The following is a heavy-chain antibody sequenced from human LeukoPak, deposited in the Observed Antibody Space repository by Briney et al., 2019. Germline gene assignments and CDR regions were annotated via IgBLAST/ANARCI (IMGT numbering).Heavy chain of an antibody. CDR1: GYSFTSYW. Sequence: GESLKISCKGSGYSFTSYWIGWVRQMPGKGLEWMGIIYPGDSDTRYSPSFQGQVTISAVKSISTAYPQWSSLKASDTAMYYCARRDSSGWYYFDYWGQGTLVTVSS. D-gene: IGHD6-19*01. V-gene: IGHV5-51*01. CDR3: ARRDSSGWYYFDY. J-gene: IGHJ4*02. CDR2: IYPGDSDT.